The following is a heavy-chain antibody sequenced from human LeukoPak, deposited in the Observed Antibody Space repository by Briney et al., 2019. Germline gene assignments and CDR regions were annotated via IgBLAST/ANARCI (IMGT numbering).Heavy chain of an antibody. CDR2: VSYSGYT. Sequence: SETLSLTCAVSGGSLSSHYWNWIRQAAGKRLEWLGFVSYSGYTDYNPSLKSRITLSVGKSRNQFSLRLNSVTAADTAIYYCARRGPESGLSRGWYFDLWGRGTPVTVSS. CDR3: ARRGPESGLSRGWYFDL. CDR1: GGSLSSHY. V-gene: IGHV4-59*08. D-gene: IGHD5-12*01. J-gene: IGHJ2*01.